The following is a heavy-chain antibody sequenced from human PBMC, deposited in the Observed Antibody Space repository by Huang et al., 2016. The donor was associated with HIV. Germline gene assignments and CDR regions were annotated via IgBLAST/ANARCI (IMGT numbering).Heavy chain of an antibody. V-gene: IGHV3-53*02. CDR3: ARGMVRGVTLNWFDP. D-gene: IGHD3-10*01. J-gene: IGHJ5*02. CDR2: IYSGGST. Sequence: EVQLVETGGGLIQPGGSLRLSCAASGFTVSSNCMSWVRQAPGKGLEGVVVIYSGGSTYYADSVKGRFTISRDNSKNTLYLQMNSLRAEDTAVYYCARGMVRGVTLNWFDPWGQGTLVTVSS. CDR1: GFTVSSNC.